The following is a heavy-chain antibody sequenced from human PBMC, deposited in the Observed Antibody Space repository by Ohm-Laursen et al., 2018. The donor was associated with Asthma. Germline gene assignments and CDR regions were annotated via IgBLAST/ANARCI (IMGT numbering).Heavy chain of an antibody. J-gene: IGHJ4*02. CDR2: INHSGST. CDR1: GGSFSGYY. Sequence: SETLSLTCAVYGGSFSGYYWSWIRQPPGKGLEWIGEINHSGSTNYNPSLKSRVTISVDTSKNQFSLKLSSVTAADTAVYYCARRPYDFWSGYYLDYWGQGTLVTVSS. CDR3: ARRPYDFWSGYYLDY. V-gene: IGHV4-34*01. D-gene: IGHD3-3*01.